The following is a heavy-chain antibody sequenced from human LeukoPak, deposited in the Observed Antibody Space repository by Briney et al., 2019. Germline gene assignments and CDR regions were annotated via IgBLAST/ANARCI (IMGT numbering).Heavy chain of an antibody. D-gene: IGHD1-14*01. J-gene: IGHJ4*02. CDR1: GGSISSHY. CDR2: IYYSGST. CDR3: ARGDGRPRIDY. Sequence: PSETLSLTCTVSGGSISSHYWSWIRQPPGKGLEWIGYIYYSGSTNYNPSLKSRVTISVDTSKNQFSLQLSSVTAADTAVYYCARGDGRPRIDYWGQGTLVTVSS. V-gene: IGHV4-59*11.